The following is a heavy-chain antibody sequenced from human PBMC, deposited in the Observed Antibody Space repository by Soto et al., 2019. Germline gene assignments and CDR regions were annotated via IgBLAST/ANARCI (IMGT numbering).Heavy chain of an antibody. J-gene: IGHJ6*02. CDR2: IYHSGST. CDR1: GGSISSGGYS. D-gene: IGHD3-22*01. V-gene: IGHV4-30-2*02. Sequence: SETLSLTCAVSGGSISSGGYSWSWIRQPPGKGLEWIGYIYHSGSTYYNPSLKSRVTISVDTSKNQFSLKLSSVTAADTAVYYCARTDSRYYGMDVWGQGTTVTVSS. CDR3: ARTDSRYYGMDV.